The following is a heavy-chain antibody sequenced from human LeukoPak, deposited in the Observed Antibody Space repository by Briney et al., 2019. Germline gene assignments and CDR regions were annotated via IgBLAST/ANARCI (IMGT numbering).Heavy chain of an antibody. J-gene: IGHJ4*02. CDR1: GYTLTELS. CDR2: FDPKDGAT. D-gene: IGHD4-17*01. Sequence: ASVKVSCKISGYTLTELSMHWIRQAPGKGLEWMGGFDPKDGATVYARKLQGRVTMTTDTSTSTAYMELRSLRSDDTAVYYCATDKSYDYGEPFDYWGQGTLVTVSS. CDR3: ATDKSYDYGEPFDY. V-gene: IGHV1-24*01.